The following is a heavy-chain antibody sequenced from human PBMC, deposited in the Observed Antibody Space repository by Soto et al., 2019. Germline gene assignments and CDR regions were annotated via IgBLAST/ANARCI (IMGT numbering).Heavy chain of an antibody. CDR1: GGSISSYY. J-gene: IGHJ5*02. CDR3: ARGNGVHGYDFWSGFRFDP. D-gene: IGHD3-3*01. Sequence: QVQLQESGPGLVKPSETLSLTCTVSGGSISSYYWSWIRQPPGKGLEWIGYIYYSGSTNYNPSLKSRVTISVDTSKNQFSLRLSSVTAADTAVYYCARGNGVHGYDFWSGFRFDPWGQGTLVTVSS. CDR2: IYYSGST. V-gene: IGHV4-59*01.